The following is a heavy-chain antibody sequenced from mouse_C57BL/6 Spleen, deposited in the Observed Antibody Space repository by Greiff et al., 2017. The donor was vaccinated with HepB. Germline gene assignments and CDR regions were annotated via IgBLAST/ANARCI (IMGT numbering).Heavy chain of an antibody. CDR2: ILPGSGST. J-gene: IGHJ1*03. CDR3: ARSGWDGSYWYFDV. Sequence: QVQLQQSGAELMKPGASVKLSCKATGYTFTGYWIEWVKQRPGHGLEWIGEILPGSGSTNYNEKFKGKATLTADTSSNTAYMQLSSLTTEDSAIYYCARSGWDGSYWYFDVWGTGTTVTVSS. CDR1: GYTFTGYW. V-gene: IGHV1-9*01. D-gene: IGHD3-1*01.